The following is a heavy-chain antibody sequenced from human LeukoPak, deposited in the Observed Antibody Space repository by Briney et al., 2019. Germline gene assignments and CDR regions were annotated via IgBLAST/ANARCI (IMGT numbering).Heavy chain of an antibody. D-gene: IGHD3-22*01. J-gene: IGHJ6*02. CDR2: INHSGST. V-gene: IGHV4-34*01. Sequence: SETPSLTCAVYGESFSGYYWSWIRQPPGKGLEWIGEINHSGSTNYNPSLKSRVTISVDTSKNQFSLKLSSVTAADTAVYYCARGPDSSGYYYGGGSRWVPYYYYGMDVWGQGTTVTVSS. CDR1: GESFSGYY. CDR3: ARGPDSSGYYYGGGSRWVPYYYYGMDV.